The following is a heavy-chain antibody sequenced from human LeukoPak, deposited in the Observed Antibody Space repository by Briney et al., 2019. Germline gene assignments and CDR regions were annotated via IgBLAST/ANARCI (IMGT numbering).Heavy chain of an antibody. J-gene: IGHJ4*02. Sequence: GGSLRLSCAASGFTFSSYGMHWVRQAPGKGLEWVAVIWYDGSNKYYAGSVKGRFTISRDNSKNTLYLQMNSLRAEDTAVYYCAKCLGYSYGPSDYWGQGTLVTVSS. D-gene: IGHD5-18*01. CDR2: IWYDGSNK. CDR1: GFTFSSYG. V-gene: IGHV3-33*06. CDR3: AKCLGYSYGPSDY.